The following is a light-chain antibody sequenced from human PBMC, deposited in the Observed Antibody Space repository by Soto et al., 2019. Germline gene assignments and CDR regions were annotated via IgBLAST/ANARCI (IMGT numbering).Light chain of an antibody. Sequence: EIVLTQSPGTLSLSPGERATLSCRASQSVSSTYLAWYQQKPGQAPRLLIYGASNRATGIPDRFSGSGSGTVFTLTINKLEPGDFAVYYCQQYGSSPYTFGQGTKLEIK. V-gene: IGKV3-20*01. CDR1: QSVSSTY. CDR2: GAS. J-gene: IGKJ2*01. CDR3: QQYGSSPYT.